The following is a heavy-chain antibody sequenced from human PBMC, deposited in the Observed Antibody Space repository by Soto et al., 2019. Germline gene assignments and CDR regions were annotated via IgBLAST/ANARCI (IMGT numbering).Heavy chain of an antibody. J-gene: IGHJ4*02. V-gene: IGHV3-48*03. CDR1: GFTFSSYE. D-gene: IGHD2-15*01. Sequence: EVQLVESGGGLVQPGGSLRLSCAASGFTFSSYEMSWVRQAPGKGLEWVSYISSSGNTIYYADSVKGRFTISRDNAKNSLYLQMNSLRAEDTAVYYCARGGRGYGSGGTCKPFDYWGQGTLVTVSS. CDR3: ARGGRGYGSGGTCKPFDY. CDR2: ISSSGNTI.